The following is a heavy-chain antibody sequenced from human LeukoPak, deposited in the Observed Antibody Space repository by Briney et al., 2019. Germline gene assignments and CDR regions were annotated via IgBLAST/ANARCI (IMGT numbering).Heavy chain of an antibody. D-gene: IGHD3-10*01. CDR2: IYHSGST. Sequence: SETLSLTCTVSGGSISSYYWSWIRQPPGKGLEWIGYIYHSGSTNYNPSLKSRVTISVDTSKNQFSLKLSSVTAADTAVYYCARGNKFWVRGVNRLYYYMDVWGKGTTVTVSS. J-gene: IGHJ6*03. V-gene: IGHV4-59*01. CDR1: GGSISSYY. CDR3: ARGNKFWVRGVNRLYYYMDV.